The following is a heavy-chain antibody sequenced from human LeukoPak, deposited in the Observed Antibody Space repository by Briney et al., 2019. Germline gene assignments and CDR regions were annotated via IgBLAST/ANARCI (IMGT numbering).Heavy chain of an antibody. D-gene: IGHD1-1*01. CDR2: ISSSSSYI. Sequence: GGSLRLSCAASGFTFSSYSMNWVRQAPGKGLEWVSSISSSSSYIYYADSVKGRFTISRDNAKNSLYLQMNSLRAEDTAVYYCARGSGERPAAVNWFDPWGQGTLVTVSS. V-gene: IGHV3-21*01. J-gene: IGHJ5*02. CDR3: ARGSGERPAAVNWFDP. CDR1: GFTFSSYS.